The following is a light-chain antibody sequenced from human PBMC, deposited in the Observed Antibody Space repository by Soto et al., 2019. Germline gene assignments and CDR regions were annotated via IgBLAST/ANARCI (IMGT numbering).Light chain of an antibody. CDR3: QQYNSYPYT. CDR2: KAS. V-gene: IGKV1-5*03. J-gene: IGKJ5*01. CDR1: QSISTW. Sequence: DIQMTQSPSTLSASVGDRVTIACRASQSISTWLAWYQQKPGKAPKLLIYKASSLESGVPSRFSGSGSGTEFTLTISSLQPHDFETYYCQQYNSYPYTFGQGTRLEI.